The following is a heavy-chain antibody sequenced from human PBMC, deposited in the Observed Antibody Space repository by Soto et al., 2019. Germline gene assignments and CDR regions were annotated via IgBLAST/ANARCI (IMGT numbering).Heavy chain of an antibody. D-gene: IGHD6-13*01. V-gene: IGHV3-30*03. CDR2: ISDDGSNK. CDR3: ARGAPGIAAAGRGNWFDP. Sequence: GGSLRLSCAASGFTFSSYGMHWVRQAPGKGLEWVAVISDDGSNKYYRDSVKGRFTISRDNSKNTLFLQMNSLRGEDTAVYYCARGAPGIAAAGRGNWFDPWGQGTLVTVSS. J-gene: IGHJ5*02. CDR1: GFTFSSYG.